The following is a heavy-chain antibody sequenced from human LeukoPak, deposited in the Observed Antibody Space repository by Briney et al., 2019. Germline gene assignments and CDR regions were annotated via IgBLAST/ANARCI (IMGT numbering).Heavy chain of an antibody. J-gene: IGHJ4*02. CDR1: GYSISSGYY. V-gene: IGHV4-38-2*02. CDR3: ARDRGGTGDFDY. Sequence: PSETLSLTCAVSGYSISSGYYWGWIRQPPGKGLEWIGSIYHSGSTYYNPSLKSRVTISVDTSKNQFSLKLSSVTAADTAVYYCARDRGGTGDFDYWGQGTLVTLSS. D-gene: IGHD7-27*01. CDR2: IYHSGST.